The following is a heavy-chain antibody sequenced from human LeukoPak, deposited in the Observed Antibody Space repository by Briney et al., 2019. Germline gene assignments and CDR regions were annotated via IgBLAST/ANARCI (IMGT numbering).Heavy chain of an antibody. J-gene: IGHJ4*02. CDR3: AKDLFYYGSGSYGPFDY. D-gene: IGHD3-10*01. V-gene: IGHV3-30*18. CDR2: ISNGGCNK. Sequence: SVTLPCAASVLNCSIYGMHGARQSRGKGLERVTDISNGGCNKCCADSVKGRLTIYRDNSKNTLYLQMNSLRAEDTDVYYCAKDLFYYGSGSYGPFDYWAQGTLVTVSS. CDR1: VLNCSIYG.